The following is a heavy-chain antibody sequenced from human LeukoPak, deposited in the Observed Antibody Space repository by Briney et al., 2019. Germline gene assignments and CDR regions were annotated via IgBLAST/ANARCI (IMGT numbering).Heavy chain of an antibody. CDR1: GFTFSNYW. V-gene: IGHV3-74*01. Sequence: PGGSLRLSCAASGFTFSNYWMHWVRQAPGKGLVWVSRINSDGINTSYADSVKGRFTISRDNAKNTLNLQMNSLRAEDTAVYYCARRSGYDTLVYYYYYYYMDVWGKGTTVTVSS. J-gene: IGHJ6*03. CDR2: INSDGINT. D-gene: IGHD5-12*01. CDR3: ARRSGYDTLVYYYYYYYMDV.